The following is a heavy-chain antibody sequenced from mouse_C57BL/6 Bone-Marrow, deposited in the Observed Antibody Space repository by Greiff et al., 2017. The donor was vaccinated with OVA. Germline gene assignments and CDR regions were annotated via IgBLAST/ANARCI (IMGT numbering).Heavy chain of an antibody. J-gene: IGHJ2*01. V-gene: IGHV7-3*01. CDR2: IRNKANGYTT. CDR3: ARYLSSGYVAGLSFDY. D-gene: IGHD3-2*02. Sequence: EVKVEESGGGLVQPGGSLSLSCAASGFTFTDYYMSWVRQPPGKALEWLGFIRNKANGYTTEYSASVKGRFTISRDNSQSILYLQMNALRAEDSATYYCARYLSSGYVAGLSFDYWGQGTTLTVSS. CDR1: GFTFTDYY.